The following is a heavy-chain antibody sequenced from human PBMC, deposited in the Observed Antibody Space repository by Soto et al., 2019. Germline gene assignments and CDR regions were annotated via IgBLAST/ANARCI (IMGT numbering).Heavy chain of an antibody. CDR1: GYSFSFYG. J-gene: IGHJ4*02. V-gene: IGHV1-18*01. Sequence: ASVKVSCKASGYSFSFYGINWVRQAPGQGLEWMGWINASDGNRNYAQKFEDRVTMTTDTSTNTAYLELRSLRSDDTAVYYCARDAAVGLFDYWGQGTLVTVSS. CDR3: ARDAAVGLFDY. D-gene: IGHD1-26*01. CDR2: INASDGNR.